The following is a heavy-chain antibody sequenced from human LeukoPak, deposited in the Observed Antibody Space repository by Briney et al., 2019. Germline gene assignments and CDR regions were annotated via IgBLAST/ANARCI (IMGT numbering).Heavy chain of an antibody. CDR3: TTAYGGNDPFDY. Sequence: PGGSLRLSCAASGFTFSNAWMSWVRQAPGKGLEWVGSIKSKTDGGTTDYAAPVKGRFTISRDDSKNTLYLQMNSLKTEDTAVYYCTTAYGGNDPFDYWGQGTLVTVSS. J-gene: IGHJ4*02. CDR1: GFTFSNAW. V-gene: IGHV3-15*01. D-gene: IGHD4-23*01. CDR2: IKSKTDGGTT.